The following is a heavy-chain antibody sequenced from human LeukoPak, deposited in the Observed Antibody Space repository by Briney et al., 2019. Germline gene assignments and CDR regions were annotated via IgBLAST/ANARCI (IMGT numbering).Heavy chain of an antibody. CDR1: GYTFTGYY. CDR3: ARTSMVPEAFDI. J-gene: IGHJ3*02. V-gene: IGHV1-18*04. D-gene: IGHD3-10*01. CDR2: ISAYNGNT. Sequence: ASVKVSCEASGYTFTGYYMHWVRQAPGQGLEWMGWISAYNGNTNYAQKLQGRVTMTTDTSTSTAYMELRSLRSDDTAVYYCARTSMVPEAFDIWGQGTMVTVSS.